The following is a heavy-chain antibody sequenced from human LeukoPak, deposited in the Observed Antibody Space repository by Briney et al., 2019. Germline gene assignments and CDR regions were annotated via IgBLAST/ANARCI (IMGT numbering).Heavy chain of an antibody. D-gene: IGHD6-19*01. Sequence: ASVKVSCKTSGGTFSSSAITWVRQAPGQGLEWMGRIIPVLNITTYAQKFQGSVTITADTSTSTVYMELSSLRSEETAVYYCARDEGYSSGWYPILDYWGQGTLVTVSS. CDR2: IIPVLNIT. CDR1: GGTFSSSA. J-gene: IGHJ4*02. V-gene: IGHV1-69*04. CDR3: ARDEGYSSGWYPILDY.